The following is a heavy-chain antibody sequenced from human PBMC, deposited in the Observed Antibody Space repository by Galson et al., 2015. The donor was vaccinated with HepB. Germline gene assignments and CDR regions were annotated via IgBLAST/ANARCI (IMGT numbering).Heavy chain of an antibody. CDR1: GFTFSYYA. J-gene: IGHJ4*02. D-gene: IGHD6-19*01. V-gene: IGHV3-23*01. CDR2: ITPSGDNT. CDR3: AKVFPEKTDGWYRQALYYFDS. Sequence: LRLSCAASGFTFSYYAMSWVRQAPGKGLEWVSAITPSGDNTYSADSMKGRFTISRDNSQNTLFLQMNGLRADDTAIYFCAKVFPEKTDGWYRQALYYFDSWGQGTRVAGSS.